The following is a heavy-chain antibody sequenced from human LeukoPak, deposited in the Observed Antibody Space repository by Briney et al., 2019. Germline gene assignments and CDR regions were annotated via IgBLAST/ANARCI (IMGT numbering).Heavy chain of an antibody. J-gene: IGHJ4*02. CDR2: IYYSGST. V-gene: IGHV4-59*11. CDR3: AKHYYDSSGPPEGY. CDR1: GGSISSHY. Sequence: SETLSLTCTVSGGSISSHYWSWIRQPPGKGLEWIGYIYYSGSTNYNPSLKSRVTISVDTSRNQFSLKLSSVTAADTAVYYCAKHYYDSSGPPEGYWAKETRVTVS. D-gene: IGHD3-22*01.